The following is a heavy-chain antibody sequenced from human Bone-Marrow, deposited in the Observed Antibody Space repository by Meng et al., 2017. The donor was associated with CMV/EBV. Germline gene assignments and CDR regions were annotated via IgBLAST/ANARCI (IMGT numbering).Heavy chain of an antibody. Sequence: SETLSFTCAVYGGSFSGYYWSWIRQPPGKGLEWIGEINHSGSTNYNPSLKSRVTISLDTSKNQFSLKLSSVTAADTAVYYCARQQLVPPYSHYGMDVWGQGTMVTVSS. V-gene: IGHV4-34*01. CDR3: ARQQLVPPYSHYGMDV. J-gene: IGHJ6*02. D-gene: IGHD6-13*01. CDR1: GGSFSGYY. CDR2: INHSGST.